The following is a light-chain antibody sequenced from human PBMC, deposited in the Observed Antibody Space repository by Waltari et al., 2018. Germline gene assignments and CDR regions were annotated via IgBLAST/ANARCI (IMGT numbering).Light chain of an antibody. CDR2: DAS. CDR3: QQYNNYLT. Sequence: IQMTQSPSTLSASVGDRVTITCRASQFISNLLAWYQHQPVKAPKLLIYDASKLKSGVPSRFSGSGSGTEFTLTIASLQPDDFATYYCQQYNNYLTFGPGTKVDI. CDR1: QFISNL. J-gene: IGKJ3*01. V-gene: IGKV1-5*01.